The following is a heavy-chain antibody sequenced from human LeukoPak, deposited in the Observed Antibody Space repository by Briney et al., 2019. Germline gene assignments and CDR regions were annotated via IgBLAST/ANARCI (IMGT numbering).Heavy chain of an antibody. Sequence: SETLSLTCTVSGGSISSYYWSWVRQPPGKGLEWIGYIYYSGGTNYNPSLKSRVTISVDTSKNQFSLKLSSVTAADTAVYYCARAGGYGDYDYFDYWGQGTLVTVSS. V-gene: IGHV4-59*01. CDR2: IYYSGGT. CDR1: GGSISSYY. D-gene: IGHD4-17*01. J-gene: IGHJ4*02. CDR3: ARAGGYGDYDYFDY.